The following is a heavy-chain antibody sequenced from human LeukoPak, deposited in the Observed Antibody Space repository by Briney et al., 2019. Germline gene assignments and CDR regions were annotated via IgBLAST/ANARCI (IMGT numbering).Heavy chain of an antibody. CDR3: ARQSAGDYYGSGSYPDY. Sequence: GESLKISCKGSGYSFTSYWIGWVRQMPGKGLEWMGIIYPGDSDTRYSPSFQGQVTISADKSISTAYLQWSSLKASDTAMYYCARQSAGDYYGSGSYPDYWGQRTLVTVSS. CDR1: GYSFTSYW. V-gene: IGHV5-51*01. CDR2: IYPGDSDT. D-gene: IGHD3-10*01. J-gene: IGHJ4*02.